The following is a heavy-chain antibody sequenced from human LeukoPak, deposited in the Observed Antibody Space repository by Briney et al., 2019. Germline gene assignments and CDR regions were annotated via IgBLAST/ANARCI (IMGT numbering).Heavy chain of an antibody. D-gene: IGHD3-22*01. J-gene: IGHJ4*02. Sequence: GESLKISCKGSGYSFTSYWIGWVRQMPGKGLEWMGIIYPGDSDTRYSPSFQGQVTISADKPISTAYLQWSSLKASDTAMYYCARGTGTDSSGYYWWYYFDYWGQGTLVTVSS. CDR1: GYSFTSYW. V-gene: IGHV5-51*01. CDR2: IYPGDSDT. CDR3: ARGTGTDSSGYYWWYYFDY.